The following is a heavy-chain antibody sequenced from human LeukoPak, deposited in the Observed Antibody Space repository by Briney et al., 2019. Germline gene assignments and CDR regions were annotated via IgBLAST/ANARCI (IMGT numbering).Heavy chain of an antibody. CDR2: IYDSGST. D-gene: IGHD2-2*01. Sequence: SETLSLTCTVSGASIRSGDYYWSWIRQPPGKGLEWIGYIYDSGSTYYNPSLKSRVTISVDRSKNQFSLKLSSVTAADTAVYYCAREGSSTVPDAFDIWGQGTMVTVSS. J-gene: IGHJ3*02. V-gene: IGHV4-30-4*01. CDR3: AREGSSTVPDAFDI. CDR1: GASIRSGDYY.